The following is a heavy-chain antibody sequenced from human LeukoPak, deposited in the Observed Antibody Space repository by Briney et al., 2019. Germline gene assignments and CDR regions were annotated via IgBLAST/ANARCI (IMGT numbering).Heavy chain of an antibody. CDR2: ISESSSFI. V-gene: IGHV3-21*01. CDR3: ARQRGYCSSGVCRGWFDP. Sequence: GGSLRLSCAASGFTFRNYNMNWVRQAPGKGLEWVSSISESSSFIQYADSLKGRFAISRDNAKNSLYLQMNSLRAEDTAVFYCARQRGYCSSGVCRGWFDPWGQGTLVTVSS. D-gene: IGHD2-8*01. J-gene: IGHJ5*02. CDR1: GFTFRNYN.